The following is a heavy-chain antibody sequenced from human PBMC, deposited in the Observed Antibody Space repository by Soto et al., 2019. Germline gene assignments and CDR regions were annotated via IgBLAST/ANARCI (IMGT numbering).Heavy chain of an antibody. CDR2: INSDGSST. V-gene: IGHV3-74*01. D-gene: IGHD6-6*01. Sequence: GGSLRLSCEASGFIFSSHWMHWVRQSAEKGLVWVSRINSDGSSTAYADSVKGRFTISRDNAKNTLYLQMNSLRVEDTAVYYCARELNSSSPRYFDYWGQGTLVTVSS. CDR3: ARELNSSSPRYFDY. CDR1: GFIFSSHW. J-gene: IGHJ4*02.